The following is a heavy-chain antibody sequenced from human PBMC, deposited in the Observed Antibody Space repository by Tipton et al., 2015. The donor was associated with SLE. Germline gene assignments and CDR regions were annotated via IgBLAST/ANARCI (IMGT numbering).Heavy chain of an antibody. CDR2: IYYSGST. V-gene: IGHV4-39*07. Sequence: GLVKPSETLSLTCTVSGGSISSSSYYWGWIRQPPGKGLEWIGSIYYSGSTYYNPSLKSRVTISVDTSKNQFSLKLSSVTAADTAVYYCARRKAVAGFDYWGQGTLVTVSS. CDR1: GGSISSSSYY. J-gene: IGHJ4*02. CDR3: ARRKAVAGFDY. D-gene: IGHD6-19*01.